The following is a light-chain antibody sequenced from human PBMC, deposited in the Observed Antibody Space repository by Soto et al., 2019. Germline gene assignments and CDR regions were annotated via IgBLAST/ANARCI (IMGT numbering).Light chain of an antibody. V-gene: IGLV2-8*01. Sequence: QSALTQPPSASGSPGQSVTISCTGTSSDLGYYNFVSWYQQHPGKAPKLIIYEVSKRPSGVPDRFSGSKSGNTASLTVSGLQAEDEADYYCSSYAGSNNLVFGGGTNLTVL. J-gene: IGLJ3*02. CDR3: SSYAGSNNLV. CDR1: SSDLGYYNF. CDR2: EVS.